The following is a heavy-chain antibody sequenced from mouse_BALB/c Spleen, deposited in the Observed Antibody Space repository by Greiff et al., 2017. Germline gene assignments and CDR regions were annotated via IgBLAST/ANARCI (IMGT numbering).Heavy chain of an antibody. D-gene: IGHD2-12*01. Sequence: EVMLVESGPGLVKPSQSLSLTCTVTGYSITSDYAWNWIRQFPGNKLEWMGYISYSGSTSYNPSLKSRISITRDTSKNQFFLQLNSVTTEDTATYYCARLYTPGAMDYWGQGTSVTVSS. CDR3: ARLYTPGAMDY. CDR1: GYSITSDYA. CDR2: ISYSGST. V-gene: IGHV3-2*02. J-gene: IGHJ4*01.